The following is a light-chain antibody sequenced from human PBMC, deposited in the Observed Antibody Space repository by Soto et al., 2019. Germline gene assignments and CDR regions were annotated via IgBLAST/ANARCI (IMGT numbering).Light chain of an antibody. CDR1: QSVSSN. V-gene: IGKV3-15*01. Sequence: ERVMTQSPATLYVSPGERATLSCRASQSVSSNLAWYQQKPGQAPRLLIYGASTRATGIPARFSGSGSGTEFTLTISSLQSEDFAVYYGQQYNNWPLTFGGGTKVEIK. J-gene: IGKJ4*01. CDR3: QQYNNWPLT. CDR2: GAS.